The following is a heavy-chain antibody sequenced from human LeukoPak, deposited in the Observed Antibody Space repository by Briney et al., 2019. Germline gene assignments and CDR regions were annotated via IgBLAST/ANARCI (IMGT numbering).Heavy chain of an antibody. J-gene: IGHJ4*02. CDR2: IYTGGST. CDR1: GGSISSSSYY. Sequence: SETLSLTCTVSGGSISSSSYYWSWIRQPAGKGLEWIGRIYTGGSTNYNPSLKSRVTISVDTSKNQFSLKLSSVSAADTAVYYCARALRSYDILTGYYTYYFDYWGQGTLVTVSS. V-gene: IGHV4-61*02. D-gene: IGHD3-9*01. CDR3: ARALRSYDILTGYYTYYFDY.